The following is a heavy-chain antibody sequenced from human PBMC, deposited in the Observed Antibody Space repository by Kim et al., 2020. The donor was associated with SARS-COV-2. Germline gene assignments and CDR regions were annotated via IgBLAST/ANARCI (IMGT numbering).Heavy chain of an antibody. D-gene: IGHD6-13*01. CDR1: GFTFSSYA. J-gene: IGHJ1*01. Sequence: GGSLRLSCAASGFTFSSYAMSWVRQAPGKGLEWVSAISGSGGSTYYADSVKGRFTISRDNSKNTLYLQMNSLRAEDTAVYYCAKDRSSSWYQEYFQHWGQGTLVTVSS. CDR3: AKDRSSSWYQEYFQH. V-gene: IGHV3-23*01. CDR2: ISGSGGST.